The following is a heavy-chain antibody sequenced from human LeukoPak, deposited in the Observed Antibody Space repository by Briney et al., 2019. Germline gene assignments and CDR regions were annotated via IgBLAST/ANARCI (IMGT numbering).Heavy chain of an antibody. V-gene: IGHV4-34*01. D-gene: IGHD3-22*01. J-gene: IGHJ4*02. CDR1: GGSFSGYY. CDR2: INHSGST. CDR3: ARGLGYYYDSSGSLKAYYFDY. Sequence: SETLSLTCAVYGGSFSGYYWSWIRQPPGKGLEWIGEINHSGSTNYNPSLKSRVTISVDTSKNQFSLKLSSVTAADTAVYYCARGLGYYYDSSGSLKAYYFDYWGQGTLVTVSS.